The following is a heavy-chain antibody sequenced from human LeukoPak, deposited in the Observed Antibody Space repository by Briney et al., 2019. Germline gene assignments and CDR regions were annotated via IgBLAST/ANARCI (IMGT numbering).Heavy chain of an antibody. CDR1: GGSFSSYY. CDR3: AEGDSGWSFDY. J-gene: IGHJ4*02. V-gene: IGHV4-39*07. D-gene: IGHD6-19*01. Sequence: SETLSLTCAVYGGSFSSYYWGWIRQPPGKGLEWIGSIYYSGSTYYNPSLKSRVTISVDTSKNQFSLKLSSVTAADTAVYYCAEGDSGWSFDYWGQGTLVTVSS. CDR2: IYYSGST.